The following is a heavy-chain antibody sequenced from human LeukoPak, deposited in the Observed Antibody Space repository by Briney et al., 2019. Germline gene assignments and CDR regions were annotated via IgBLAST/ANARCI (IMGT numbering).Heavy chain of an antibody. Sequence: PGGSLRLSCAASGFTFSSYGMHWVRQAPGKGLEWVANIKQDESEKNYVDSVKGRFTISRDNAKDSLYLQMNSLRAEDTAVYYCAREIVQDYSDYKSYFDYWGQGALVTVSS. CDR2: IKQDESEK. CDR3: AREIVQDYSDYKSYFDY. J-gene: IGHJ4*02. V-gene: IGHV3-7*01. D-gene: IGHD4-11*01. CDR1: GFTFSSYG.